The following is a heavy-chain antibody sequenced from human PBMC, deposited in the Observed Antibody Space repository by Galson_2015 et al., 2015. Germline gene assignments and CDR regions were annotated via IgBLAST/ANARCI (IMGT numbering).Heavy chain of an antibody. CDR1: GFTFSNYA. D-gene: IGHD3-22*01. V-gene: IGHV3-33*08. CDR2: IWYDGSNE. J-gene: IGHJ4*02. CDR3: ARRFSFTMIVVAAEGFDY. Sequence: SLRLSCAASGFTFSNYAMNWVRQAPGKGLEWVAIIWYDGSNEYYADSVKGRFTISRDNSKNTVYLQMNSLTAADTAVYYCARRFSFTMIVVAAEGFDYWGQGTLVTVSS.